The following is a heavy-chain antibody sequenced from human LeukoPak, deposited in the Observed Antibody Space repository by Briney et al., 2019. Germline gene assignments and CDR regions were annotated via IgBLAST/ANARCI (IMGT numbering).Heavy chain of an antibody. V-gene: IGHV3-30*04. Sequence: GGSLRLSCAAPGFILSSYDMDWVRQPPGKGLEWLAVISREGSIKYHADSVRGRFTISRDNSHNTLYLQMNSLRAEDTAVYYCARHFTTGSIDHWGQGNLVTVSS. CDR3: ARHFTTGSIDH. J-gene: IGHJ4*02. CDR2: ISREGSIK. D-gene: IGHD3-9*01. CDR1: GFILSSYD.